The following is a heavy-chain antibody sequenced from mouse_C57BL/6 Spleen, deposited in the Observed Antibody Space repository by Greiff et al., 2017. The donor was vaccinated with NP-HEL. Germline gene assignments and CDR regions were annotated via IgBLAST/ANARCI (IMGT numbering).Heavy chain of an antibody. Sequence: VKLVESGAELVRPGASVKLSCKASGYTFTDYYINWVKQRPGQGLEWIARIYPGSGNTYYNEKFKGKATLTAEKSSSTAYMQLSSLTSEDSAVYFCARERGYYGSSYVKDYWGQGTTLTVSS. V-gene: IGHV1-76*01. CDR2: IYPGSGNT. CDR3: ARERGYYGSSYVKDY. J-gene: IGHJ2*01. CDR1: GYTFTDYY. D-gene: IGHD1-1*01.